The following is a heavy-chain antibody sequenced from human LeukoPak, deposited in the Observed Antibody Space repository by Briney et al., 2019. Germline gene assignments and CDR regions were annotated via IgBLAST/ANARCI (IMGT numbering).Heavy chain of an antibody. D-gene: IGHD3-10*01. CDR2: IKGDGSEK. V-gene: IGHV3-7*01. CDR1: GFTFSRYW. J-gene: IGHJ3*02. Sequence: GGSLRLSCEVSGFTFSRYWMSWIRQVPGKGLEWLACIKGDGSEKYYVDSVRGRFTISRDNSKNTLYLQMNSLRAEDTAVYYCAKGWGYYYGSASHHDAFDIWGQGTMVTVSS. CDR3: AKGWGYYYGSASHHDAFDI.